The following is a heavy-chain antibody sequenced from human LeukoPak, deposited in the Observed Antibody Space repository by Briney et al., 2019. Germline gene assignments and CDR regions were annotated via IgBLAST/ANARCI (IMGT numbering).Heavy chain of an antibody. J-gene: IGHJ4*02. Sequence: GGSLRLSCAASGFTFSSYWMSWVRQAPGKGLEWVANIKQDGSEKYYVDSVKGRFTISRDNAKNSLYLQMNSLRAEDTAVYYCAKAARGYDSSGYPSYWGQGTLVTVSS. CDR3: AKAARGYDSSGYPSY. CDR1: GFTFSSYW. V-gene: IGHV3-7*03. CDR2: IKQDGSEK. D-gene: IGHD3-22*01.